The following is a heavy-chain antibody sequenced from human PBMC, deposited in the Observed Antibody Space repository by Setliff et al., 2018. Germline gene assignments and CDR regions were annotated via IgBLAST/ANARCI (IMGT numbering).Heavy chain of an antibody. D-gene: IGHD1-1*01. Sequence: NPSETLSLTCTVSGASLSSGTYYWGWIRQPPGKGLEWIGRIYYRGDTYYSASLKSPVTISVDTSNNQFSLNLKSVTAADTAVYFCARTGTYRYFDFWGQGTQVTVSS. V-gene: IGHV4-39*01. CDR1: GASLSSGTYY. CDR3: ARTGTYRYFDF. CDR2: IYYRGDT. J-gene: IGHJ4*02.